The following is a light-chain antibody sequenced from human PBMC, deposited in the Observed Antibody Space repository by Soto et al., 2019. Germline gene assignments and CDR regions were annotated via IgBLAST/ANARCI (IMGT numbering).Light chain of an antibody. J-gene: IGKJ4*02. CDR2: AAS. V-gene: IGKV1-39*01. CDR1: QTISRN. Sequence: DIQMTQSPVSLSASVGDRVTITCRASQTISRNLNWYQQKPGKAPKLLIFAASSLQSGVPLRFSGSGSGTDFTLTISSLQPEDYATYYCQQTDDTPLTFGGGTKVEIK. CDR3: QQTDDTPLT.